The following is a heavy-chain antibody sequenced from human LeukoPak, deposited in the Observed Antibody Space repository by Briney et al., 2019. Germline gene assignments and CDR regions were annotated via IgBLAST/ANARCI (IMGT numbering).Heavy chain of an antibody. V-gene: IGHV1-2*02. Sequence: ASVKVSCKASGYTFTGYYIHWVRQAPGQGLEWMGWINPNSGGTNYAQKFQGRVTMTRDMCTSTVYMELSSLRSEDTAVFYCAREKAGDGWFDPWGQGTLVTVSS. CDR2: INPNSGGT. D-gene: IGHD5-24*01. CDR1: GYTFTGYY. J-gene: IGHJ5*02. CDR3: AREKAGDGWFDP.